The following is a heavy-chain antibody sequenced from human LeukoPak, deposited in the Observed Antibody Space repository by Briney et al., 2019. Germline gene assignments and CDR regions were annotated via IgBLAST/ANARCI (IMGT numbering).Heavy chain of an antibody. CDR3: ASEGYCSSTSCA. CDR2: IKSKTDGGTT. Sequence: GGSLRLSCAASGFTFSNAWMSWVRQAPGKGLEWVGRIKSKTDGGTTDYAAPVKGRFTISRDDSKNTLYLQMNSLRAEDTAVYYCASEGYCSSTSCAWGQGTLVTVSS. D-gene: IGHD2-2*01. CDR1: GFTFSNAW. V-gene: IGHV3-15*01. J-gene: IGHJ4*02.